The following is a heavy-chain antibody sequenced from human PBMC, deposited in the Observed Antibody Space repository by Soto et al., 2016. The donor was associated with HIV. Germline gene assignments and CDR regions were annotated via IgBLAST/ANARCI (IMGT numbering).Heavy chain of an antibody. CDR2: ISGYNGNT. V-gene: IGHV1-18*01. D-gene: IGHD3-22*01. J-gene: IGHJ4*02. Sequence: QVQLVQSGAEVKKPGASVKVSCKASEYTFTSYGISWVRQAPGQGLEWMGWISGYNGNTNYAQKVQGRVTMTKDTSTSTAYMELRSLRSDDTAVYYCATGTPLNYRDRSGYHFLQYWGQGTLVAVSA. CDR3: ATGTPLNYRDRSGYHFLQY. CDR1: EYTFTSYG.